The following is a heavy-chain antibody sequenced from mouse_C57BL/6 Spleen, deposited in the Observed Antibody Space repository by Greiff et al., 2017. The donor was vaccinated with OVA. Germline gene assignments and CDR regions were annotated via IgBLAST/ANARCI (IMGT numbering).Heavy chain of an antibody. J-gene: IGHJ3*01. D-gene: IGHD1-1*02. Sequence: VKVVESGPGLVQPSQSLSITCTVSGFSLTSYGVHWVRQSPGKGLEWLGVIWSGGSTDYNAAFISRLSISKDNSKSQVFFKMSSLQADDTAIYYCARYGSYGFAYWGQGTLVTVSA. CDR3: ARYGSYGFAY. CDR2: IWSGGST. V-gene: IGHV2-2*01. CDR1: GFSLTSYG.